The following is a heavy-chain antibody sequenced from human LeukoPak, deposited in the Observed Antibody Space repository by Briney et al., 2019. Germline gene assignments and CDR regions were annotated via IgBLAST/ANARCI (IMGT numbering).Heavy chain of an antibody. CDR3: AKPGCASTICYPPLN. CDR2: ISGSGGST. D-gene: IGHD2-2*01. CDR1: GFTFSSYA. J-gene: IGHJ4*02. V-gene: IGHV3-23*01. Sequence: GGSLRLSCAASGFTFSSYAMSWVRQAPGKGLEWVSSISGSGGSTYYADSVKGRFTIARDNSQNTLDLQMNNLRAEDTAVYYCAKPGCASTICYPPLNWGQGTLVTVPS.